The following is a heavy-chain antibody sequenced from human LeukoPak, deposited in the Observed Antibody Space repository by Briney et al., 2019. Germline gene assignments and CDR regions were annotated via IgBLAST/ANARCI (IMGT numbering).Heavy chain of an antibody. J-gene: IGHJ3*02. D-gene: IGHD3-22*01. V-gene: IGHV3-30-3*01. CDR3: ARDRWDYDSSGYHAFDI. CDR1: GFTFSSYA. CDR2: ISYDGSNK. Sequence: GGSLRLSCAASGFTFSSYAMHWVRQAPGKGLEWVAVISYDGSNKYYADSVKGRFTISRDNSKNTLYLQMNSLRAEDTAVYYCARDRWDYDSSGYHAFDIWGQGTMVTVSS.